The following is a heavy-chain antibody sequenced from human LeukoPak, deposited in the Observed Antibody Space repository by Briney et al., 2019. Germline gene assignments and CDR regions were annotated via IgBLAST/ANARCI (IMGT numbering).Heavy chain of an antibody. J-gene: IGHJ4*02. V-gene: IGHV3-21*01. CDR1: GFTFSRYS. CDR2: IYFTGNYI. D-gene: IGHD3-10*01. CDR3: AREFNTVGNFDY. Sequence: PGGSLRLSCVTSGFTFSRYSMRWVRRAPGKGLEWVSSIYFTGNYISYADSVKGRFTISRDNAKNSLYLQMNSLRAEDTAVYYCAREFNTVGNFDYWGQGTLVTVSS.